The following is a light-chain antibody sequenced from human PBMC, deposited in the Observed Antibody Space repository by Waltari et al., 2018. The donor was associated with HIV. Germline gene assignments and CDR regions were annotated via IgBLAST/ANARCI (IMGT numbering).Light chain of an antibody. J-gene: IGLJ2*01. CDR1: NIGSKN. V-gene: IGLV3-9*01. CDR3: QVWDSGTTV. CDR2: RDT. Sequence: SYEVTQPLSVSVAPGQTARLTCGGQNIGSKNVHWYQQKPGQAPVLVIYRDTNRPSGIPDRFSGANSGNVATLTIHRGQAGDEADYFCQVWDSGTTVFGGGTKLTVL.